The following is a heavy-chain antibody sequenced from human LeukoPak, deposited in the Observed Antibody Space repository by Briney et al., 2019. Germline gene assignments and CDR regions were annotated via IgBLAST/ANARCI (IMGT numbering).Heavy chain of an antibody. CDR1: GFTFSSYW. CDR3: ARGYDSSGDLFDY. CDR2: IKQDGSEK. Sequence: PGGSLRLSCAASGFTFSSYWMTWVRQAPGKGLEWVANIKQDGSEKYYVDSVKGRFSTSRDNAKNSLYLQMNSLRAEDTAVYYCARGYDSSGDLFDYWGQGTLVTVSS. V-gene: IGHV3-7*04. J-gene: IGHJ4*02. D-gene: IGHD3-22*01.